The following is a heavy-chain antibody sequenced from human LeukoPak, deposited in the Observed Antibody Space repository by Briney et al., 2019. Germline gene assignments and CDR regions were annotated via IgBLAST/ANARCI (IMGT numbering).Heavy chain of an antibody. V-gene: IGHV3-33*01. CDR1: GFTFSSYG. J-gene: IGHJ4*02. Sequence: GRSLRLSCAASGFTFSSYGIHWVRQAPGKGLEWVAVIWYDRNTKYYADSVKGRFTISRDNSKNTLYLQMNSLRAEDTAVYYCARSGWYDSYYSDSWGQGTLVTVSS. D-gene: IGHD6-19*01. CDR3: ARSGWYDSYYSDS. CDR2: IWYDRNTK.